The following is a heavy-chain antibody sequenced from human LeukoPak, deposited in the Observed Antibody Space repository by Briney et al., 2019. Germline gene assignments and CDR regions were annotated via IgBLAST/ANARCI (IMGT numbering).Heavy chain of an antibody. Sequence: SETLSLTCTVSGGSISSGSYYWNWIRQPAGKGLEWIGRTYHTGSTDYNPSLKSRVTISVDTSKNQFSLNLSSVTAADTAVYYCARAPRVRDRQKPYYYYYFIDVWGKGTTVTVSS. CDR2: TYHTGST. CDR3: ARAPRVRDRQKPYYYYYFIDV. CDR1: GGSISSGSYY. J-gene: IGHJ6*03. V-gene: IGHV4-61*02.